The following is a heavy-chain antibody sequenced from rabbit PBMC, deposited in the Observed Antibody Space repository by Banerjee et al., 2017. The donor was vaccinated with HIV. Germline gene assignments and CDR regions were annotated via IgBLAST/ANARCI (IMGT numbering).Heavy chain of an antibody. Sequence: QGQLVESGGGLVTLGGSLKLSCKASGIDFSSYAITWVRQAPGKGLEWIAYIDPDYGSTDYASWVNGRFTISLDNAQNTVFLQMTSLTAADTATYFCARGGAGYTGYGFNLWGPGTLVTVS. CDR1: GIDFSSYA. D-gene: IGHD7-1*01. CDR2: IDPDYGST. V-gene: IGHV1S47*01. J-gene: IGHJ4*01. CDR3: ARGGAGYTGYGFNL.